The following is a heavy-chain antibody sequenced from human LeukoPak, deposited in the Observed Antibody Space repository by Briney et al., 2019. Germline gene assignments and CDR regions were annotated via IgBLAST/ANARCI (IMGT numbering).Heavy chain of an antibody. J-gene: IGHJ4*02. V-gene: IGHV1-69*13. CDR3: ASLRIFSSSDVNFDY. Sequence: SVKVSCKASGGTFSSYAISWVRQAPGQGLEWMGGIIPIFGTANYAQKFQGRVTITADESTSTAYMELSSLRSEDTAVYYCASLRIFSSSDVNFDYWGQGTLVTVCS. D-gene: IGHD6-6*01. CDR2: IIPIFGTA. CDR1: GGTFSSYA.